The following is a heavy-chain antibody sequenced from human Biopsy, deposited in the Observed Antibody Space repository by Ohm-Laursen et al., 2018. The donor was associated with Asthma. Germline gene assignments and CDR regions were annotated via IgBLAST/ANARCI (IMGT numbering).Heavy chain of an antibody. V-gene: IGHV5-51*01. CDR1: GYSFTSYW. D-gene: IGHD3-10*01. CDR2: IFPGDSDT. J-gene: IGHJ4*02. Sequence: GESLRISCKGSGYSFTSYWIGWVRQMPGKGLEWMGIIFPGDSDTIYSPSFQGQVTISADKSISTAFLQWSSLKPSDTAIYYCARLAYGSGSFFDFWGQGTLVTVAS. CDR3: ARLAYGSGSFFDF.